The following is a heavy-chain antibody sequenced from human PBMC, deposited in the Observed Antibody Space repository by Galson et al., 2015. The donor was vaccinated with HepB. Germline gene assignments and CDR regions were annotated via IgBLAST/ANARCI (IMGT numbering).Heavy chain of an antibody. CDR1: GYSFTRYW. V-gene: IGHV5-51*01. D-gene: IGHD3-22*01. J-gene: IGHJ3*02. CDR3: ARASDSSGFDI. Sequence: QSGAEVKKPGESLKISCKGSGYSFTRYWIGWVRQMPGKGLEWMGIIYASDSDTRYSLSFQGQVTFSVVKSISTAYLQWDSLKASDTAMYYCARASDSSGFDIWGQGTMVTVSS. CDR2: IYASDSDT.